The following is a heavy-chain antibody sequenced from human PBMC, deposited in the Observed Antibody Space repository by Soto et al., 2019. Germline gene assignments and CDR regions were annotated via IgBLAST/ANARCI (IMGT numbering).Heavy chain of an antibody. CDR2: IGTGGDT. CDR1: GFTFSSYD. Sequence: GGSLRLSCAASGFTFSSYDMHWVRQVTGKGLEWVSAIGTGGDTYYPGSVKGRFTISRENAKNSLYLQMNSLRAGDTAVYYCARASMITDAFGIWGQGTMVTVSS. CDR3: ARASMITDAFGI. D-gene: IGHD3-22*01. V-gene: IGHV3-13*01. J-gene: IGHJ3*02.